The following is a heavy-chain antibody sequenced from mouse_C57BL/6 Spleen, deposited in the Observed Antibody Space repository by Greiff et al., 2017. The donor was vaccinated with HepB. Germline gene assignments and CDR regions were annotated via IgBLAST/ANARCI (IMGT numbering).Heavy chain of an antibody. J-gene: IGHJ1*03. V-gene: IGHV7-1*01. CDR3: ARDAPYYSNYWYCDV. D-gene: IGHD2-5*01. CDR1: GFTFSDFY. Sequence: EVQGVESGGGLVQSGRSLRLSCATSGFTFSDFYMEWVRQAPGKGLEWIAASRNKANDYTTEYSASVQGRFIVSQDTYQSILYLQMNALRAEDTAIYYCARDAPYYSNYWYCDVWGTGTTVTVSS. CDR2: SRNKANDYTT.